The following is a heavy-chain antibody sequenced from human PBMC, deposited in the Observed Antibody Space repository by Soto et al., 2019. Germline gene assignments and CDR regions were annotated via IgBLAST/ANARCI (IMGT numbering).Heavy chain of an antibody. V-gene: IGHV3-33*01. CDR2: IWYDGSSK. CDR1: GFNFSSYG. Sequence: PGGSLRLSCAASGFNFSSYGMHWARQPPGKALEWVAVIWYDGSSKYYADSVKGRFTISRDNSKSTLYLQMNSLRGEDTAVYYCARDRDGGYGYYYYGMAVWGQGATVTVS. J-gene: IGHJ6*02. CDR3: ARDRDGGYGYYYYGMAV. D-gene: IGHD5-12*01.